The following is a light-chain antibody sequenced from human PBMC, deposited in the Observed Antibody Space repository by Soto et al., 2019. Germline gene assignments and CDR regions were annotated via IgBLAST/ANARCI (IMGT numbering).Light chain of an antibody. V-gene: IGKV1-9*01. Sequence: DIQLTQSPSFLSASVGDRVTITCRASQRTNSFLAWYQQTPGKAPNLLIYAASTLQTGVPSRFSGSESGTEFTLTISSLQPEDFATYYCQQLNSYPITCGQGTRLEI. CDR3: QQLNSYPIT. CDR1: QRTNSF. J-gene: IGKJ5*01. CDR2: AAS.